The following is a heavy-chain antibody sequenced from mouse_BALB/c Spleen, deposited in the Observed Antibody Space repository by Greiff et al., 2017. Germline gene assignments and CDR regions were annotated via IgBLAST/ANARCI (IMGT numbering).Heavy chain of an antibody. CDR2: ISSGSSTI. Sequence: EVMLVESGGGLVQPGGSRKLSCAASGFTFSSFGMHWVRQAPEKGLEWVAYISSGSSTIYYADTVKGRFTISRDNPKNTLFLQMTSLRSEDTAMYYCARSTYDYYYFDYWGQGTTLTVSS. V-gene: IGHV5-17*02. J-gene: IGHJ2*01. D-gene: IGHD2-4*01. CDR1: GFTFSSFG. CDR3: ARSTYDYYYFDY.